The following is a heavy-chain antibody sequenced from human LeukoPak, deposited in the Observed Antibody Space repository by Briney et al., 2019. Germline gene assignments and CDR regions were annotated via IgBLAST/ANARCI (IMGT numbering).Heavy chain of an antibody. Sequence: PSETLSLTCAVSGGSISSGGSSWSWIRQPPGKGLEWIGYIYHSGSTYYNPSLKSRVTISVDRSKNQFSLKLSSVTAADTAVYYCARALWDSSSWFDYWGQGTLVTVSS. D-gene: IGHD6-13*01. CDR2: IYHSGST. J-gene: IGHJ5*01. CDR3: ARALWDSSSWFDY. V-gene: IGHV4-30-2*01. CDR1: GGSISSGGSS.